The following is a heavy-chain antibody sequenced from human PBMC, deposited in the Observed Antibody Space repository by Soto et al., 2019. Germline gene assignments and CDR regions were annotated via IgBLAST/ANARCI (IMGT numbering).Heavy chain of an antibody. V-gene: IGHV1-2*04. D-gene: IGHD5-12*01. CDR1: GYTFTGYY. J-gene: IGHJ4*02. CDR3: ARVTVGYSGYDWTSDY. CDR2: INPNSGGT. Sequence: ASVKVSCKASGYTFTGYYMHWVRQAPGQGLEWMGWINPNSGGTNYAQKFQGWVTMTRDTSISTAYMEMSRLRSDDTAVYYCARVTVGYSGYDWTSDYWGQGTLVSVSS.